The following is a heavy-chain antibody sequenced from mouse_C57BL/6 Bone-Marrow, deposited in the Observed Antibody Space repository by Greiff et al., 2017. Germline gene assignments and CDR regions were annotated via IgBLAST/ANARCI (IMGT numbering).Heavy chain of an antibody. CDR2: IDPSDSYT. Sequence: QVQLQQPGAELVKPGASVKLSCKASGYTFTSYWMQWVKQRPGQGLEWIGEIDPSDSYTNYNQKFKGKATLTVDTSSSTAYMQLSSLTSEDSAVYYCASGWRPWFAYWGQGTLVTVSA. D-gene: IGHD2-3*01. CDR3: ASGWRPWFAY. CDR1: GYTFTSYW. J-gene: IGHJ3*01. V-gene: IGHV1-50*01.